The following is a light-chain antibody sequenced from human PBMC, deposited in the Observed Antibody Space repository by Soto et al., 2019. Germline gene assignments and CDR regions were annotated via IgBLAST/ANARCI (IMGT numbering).Light chain of an antibody. Sequence: IVLTQSPATLSLSPGERATLSCRASQCLSSYLAWYQQKPGQAPRLLIYDTSNRATGIPARFSGSGSGTDFTLTISSLEPEDFAVYYCQQGANWPLTFGGGTKVEIK. CDR3: QQGANWPLT. CDR1: QCLSSY. CDR2: DTS. V-gene: IGKV3-11*01. J-gene: IGKJ4*01.